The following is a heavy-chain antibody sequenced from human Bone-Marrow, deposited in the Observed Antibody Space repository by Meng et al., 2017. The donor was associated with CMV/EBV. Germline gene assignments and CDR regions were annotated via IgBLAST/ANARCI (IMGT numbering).Heavy chain of an antibody. CDR3: ARVHIAAAGYYYNGMDV. V-gene: IGHV1-2*02. D-gene: IGHD6-13*01. J-gene: IGHJ6*02. CDR1: GGTFSSYA. CDR2: INPKSGGT. Sequence: ASVKVSCKASGGTFSSYAITWVRQAPGQGLEWMGWINPKSGGTNYAQKFQGRVTMTRDTSSSTAHMELSRLTSDDTAVYYCARVHIAAAGYYYNGMDVWGQGTTVTVSS.